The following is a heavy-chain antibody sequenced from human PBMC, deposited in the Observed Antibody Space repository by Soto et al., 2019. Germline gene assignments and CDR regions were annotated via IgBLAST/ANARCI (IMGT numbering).Heavy chain of an antibody. CDR3: AREKGERNYYGPGSYYYYYYGMDV. CDR1: GFTFSSYA. D-gene: IGHD3-10*01. Sequence: PGGSLRLSCAASGFTFSSYAMHWVRQAPGKGLEWVAVISYDGSNKYYADSVKGRFTISRDNSKNTLYLQMNSLRAEDTAVYYCAREKGERNYYGPGSYYYYYYGMDVWGQGTTVTVSS. CDR2: ISYDGSNK. V-gene: IGHV3-30-3*01. J-gene: IGHJ6*02.